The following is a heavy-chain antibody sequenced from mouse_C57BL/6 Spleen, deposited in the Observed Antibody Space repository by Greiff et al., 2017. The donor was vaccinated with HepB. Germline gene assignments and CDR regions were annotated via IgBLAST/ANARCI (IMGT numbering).Heavy chain of an antibody. Sequence: EVQLQQSGPELVKPGASVKMSCKASGYTFTDYNMHWVKQSHGKSLEWIGYINPNNGGTSYNQKFKGKATLTVNKSSSTAYMELRSLTSEDSAVYYCAGSSYVTWFAYWGQRTLVTVSA. CDR3: AGSSYVTWFAY. CDR1: GYTFTDYN. CDR2: INPNNGGT. D-gene: IGHD1-1*01. J-gene: IGHJ3*01. V-gene: IGHV1-22*01.